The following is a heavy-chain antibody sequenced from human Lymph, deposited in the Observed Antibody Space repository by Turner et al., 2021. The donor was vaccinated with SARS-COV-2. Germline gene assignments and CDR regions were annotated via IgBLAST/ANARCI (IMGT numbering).Heavy chain of an antibody. CDR1: AFPFDDYA. CDR3: AKEGLSGRRLQFVPYFAY. V-gene: IGHV3-43*02. D-gene: IGHD5-12*01. CDR2: ISGDGGST. J-gene: IGHJ4*02. Sequence: EVQLVESGGGVVQPGGPLRLFCEASAFPFDDYAMHWVRQAPGKGLEWVSLISGDGGSTYYADSVKGRFTISRDDSKNSLYLQINSLRTEDTALYYCAKEGLSGRRLQFVPYFAYWGQGTLVSVSS.